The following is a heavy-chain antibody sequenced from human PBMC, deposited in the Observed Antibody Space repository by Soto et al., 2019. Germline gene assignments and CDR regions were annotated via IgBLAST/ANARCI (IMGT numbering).Heavy chain of an antibody. D-gene: IGHD4-4*01. CDR3: ARQEPTVTIVRERYGMDV. V-gene: IGHV5-10-1*01. CDR2: IDPSDSYT. J-gene: IGHJ6*02. CDR1: GYSFTSYW. Sequence: PGESLKISCKGSGYSFTSYWISWVRQMPGKGLEWMGRIDPSDSYTNYSPSSQGHVTISADKSISTAYLQWSSLKASDTAMYYCARQEPTVTIVRERYGMDVWGQGTTVTVSS.